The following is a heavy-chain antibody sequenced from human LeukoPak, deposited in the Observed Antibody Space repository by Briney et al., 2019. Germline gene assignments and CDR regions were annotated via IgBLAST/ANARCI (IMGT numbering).Heavy chain of an antibody. CDR1: GFTFSSYS. CDR2: ISSSSSYI. Sequence: GGSLRPSCAASGFTFSSYSMNWVRQAPGKGLEWVSSISSSSSYIYYADSVKGRFTISRDNAKNSLYLQVNSLRAEDTAVYYCARGSSWYYFDYWGQGTLVTVSS. J-gene: IGHJ4*02. CDR3: ARGSSWYYFDY. V-gene: IGHV3-21*01. D-gene: IGHD6-13*01.